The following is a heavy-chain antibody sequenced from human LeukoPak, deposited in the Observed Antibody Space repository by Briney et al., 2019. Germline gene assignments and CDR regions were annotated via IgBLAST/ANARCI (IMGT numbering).Heavy chain of an antibody. CDR3: ARIMGAATGGSLDY. D-gene: IGHD2-15*01. V-gene: IGHV4-39*07. J-gene: IGHJ4*02. Sequence: PSETLSLTCTVSGGSISSSSYYWGWIRQPPGKGLEWIGSIYYSGSTYYNPSLKSRVTISVDTSKNQFSLKLSSVTAADTAVYSCARIMGAATGGSLDYWGQGMLVTVSS. CDR1: GGSISSSSYY. CDR2: IYYSGST.